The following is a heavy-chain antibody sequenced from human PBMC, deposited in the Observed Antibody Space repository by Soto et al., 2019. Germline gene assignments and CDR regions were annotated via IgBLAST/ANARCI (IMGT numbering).Heavy chain of an antibody. J-gene: IGHJ3*02. CDR2: IYYSGST. CDR3: ARDSTVTAQDAFDI. V-gene: IGHV4-59*01. D-gene: IGHD4-17*01. Sequence: QVQLQESGPGLVKPSETLSLTCTVSGGSISSYYWSWIRQPPGKGLEWIGYIYYSGSTNYNPSLKSRVTISVDTSKNQFSLKLSSVTAADTAVYYCARDSTVTAQDAFDIWGQGTMVTVSS. CDR1: GGSISSYY.